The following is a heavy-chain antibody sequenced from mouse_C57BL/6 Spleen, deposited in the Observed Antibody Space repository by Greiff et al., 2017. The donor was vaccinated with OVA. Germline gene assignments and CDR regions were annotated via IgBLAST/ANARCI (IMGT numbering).Heavy chain of an antibody. J-gene: IGHJ4*01. CDR3: AREARGYSNYDAMDY. V-gene: IGHV5-16*01. CDR1: GFTFSDYY. CDR2: INYDGSST. Sequence: EVNLVESEGGLVQPGSSMKLSCTASGFTFSDYYMAWVRQVPEKGLEWVANINYDGSSTYYLDSLKSRFIISRDNAKNILYLQMSSLKSEDTATYYCAREARGYSNYDAMDYWGQGTSVTVSS. D-gene: IGHD2-5*01.